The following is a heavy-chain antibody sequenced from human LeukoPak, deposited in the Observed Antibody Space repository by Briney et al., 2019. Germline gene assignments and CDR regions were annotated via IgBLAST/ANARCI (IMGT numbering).Heavy chain of an antibody. Sequence: GGSLRLSCAASRFTFSSYWMHWVRQAPGKGLVWVSRISSDGSTTSYADSVKGRFTISRDNAKNTLYLQMSSLRAEDTAVYYCARRGGSYNDYWGQGTLVTVSS. D-gene: IGHD1-26*01. J-gene: IGHJ4*02. V-gene: IGHV3-74*01. CDR2: ISSDGSTT. CDR1: RFTFSSYW. CDR3: ARRGGSYNDY.